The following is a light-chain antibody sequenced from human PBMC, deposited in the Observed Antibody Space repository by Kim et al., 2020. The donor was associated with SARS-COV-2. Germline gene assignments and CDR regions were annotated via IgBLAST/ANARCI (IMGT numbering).Light chain of an antibody. CDR3: MQGLQTPYT. V-gene: IGKV2-28*01. CDR1: QSLLHSNGYNY. J-gene: IGKJ2*01. Sequence: DIVMTQSPLSLPVTPGEPASISCRSSQSLLHSNGYNYLDWYLQKPGQSPQLLIYLGSNRASGVPDRFSGSGSGTDFTLKISRVEAEDVGAYYCMQGLQTPYTFGQGTKLEI. CDR2: LGS.